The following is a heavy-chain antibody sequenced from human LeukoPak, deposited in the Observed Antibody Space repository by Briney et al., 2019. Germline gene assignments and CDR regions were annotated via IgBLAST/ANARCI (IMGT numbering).Heavy chain of an antibody. Sequence: ESLTISCKGIGYSFTSYWIGWVRQMPGKGMEWMGVIYPGDSRTRYNPSFQGQVTISVDKSITTAYLQWVSLKASDTAMYYCACRDLSSTWSYPWGQGTLVTVSS. D-gene: IGHD6-13*01. CDR2: IYPGDSRT. CDR1: GYSFTSYW. CDR3: ACRDLSSTWSYP. V-gene: IGHV5-51*01. J-gene: IGHJ5*02.